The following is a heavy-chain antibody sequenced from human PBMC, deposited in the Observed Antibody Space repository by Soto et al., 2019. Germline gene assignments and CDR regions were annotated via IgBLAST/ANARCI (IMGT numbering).Heavy chain of an antibody. CDR1: GGSFSSYA. CDR2: IIPIFGTA. Sequence: SVKVSCKASGGSFSSYAISWVRQAPGQGLEWMGGIIPIFGTANYAQKFQGRVTITADESTSTAYMELSSLRSEDTAVYYCARVYSIRASSGYNWFDPWGQGTLVTVSS. CDR3: ARVYSIRASSGYNWFDP. J-gene: IGHJ5*02. D-gene: IGHD3-22*01. V-gene: IGHV1-69*13.